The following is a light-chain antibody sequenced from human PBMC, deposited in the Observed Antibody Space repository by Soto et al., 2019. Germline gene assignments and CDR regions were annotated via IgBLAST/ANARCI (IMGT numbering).Light chain of an antibody. CDR3: QSYDSSLTTFV. J-gene: IGLJ1*01. CDR2: DDN. CDR1: SSNIGGNS. Sequence: QSVLTQPPSVSAAPGQKVTISCSGSSSNIGGNSVSWYQQLPGTAPKLLIYDDNKRPSGIPDRFSGSKSGTSATLGITGFQTGDEADYYCQSYDSSLTTFVFGTGTKVTVL. V-gene: IGLV1-51*01.